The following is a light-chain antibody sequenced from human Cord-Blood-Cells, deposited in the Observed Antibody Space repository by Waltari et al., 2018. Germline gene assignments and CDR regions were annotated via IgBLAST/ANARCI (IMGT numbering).Light chain of an antibody. CDR1: QSLLHSNGYNY. CDR2: LGS. V-gene: IGKV2-28*01. Sequence: DIVMTQSPLSLPVTPGEPASISCRSSQSLLHSNGYNYLDRYLQKPGQSPQLLIYLGSNRASGVPDRFSGSGSGTDFTLKISRVEAEDVGVYYCMQALQTPLITFGQGTRLEIK. J-gene: IGKJ5*01. CDR3: MQALQTPLIT.